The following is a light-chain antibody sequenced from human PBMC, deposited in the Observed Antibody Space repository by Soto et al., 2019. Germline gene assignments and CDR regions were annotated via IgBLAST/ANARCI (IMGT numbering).Light chain of an antibody. V-gene: IGLV2-14*01. CDR1: SSDVGGYNY. Sequence: QSVLTQPASVSGSPGQSITISCTGTSSDVGGYNYVSWDQQHPGKAPKLMIYEVSNRPSGLSNRFSGSKSGNTASLTISGLQAEDEADYYRSSYTSSSTLVFGTGPKAPVL. CDR2: EVS. J-gene: IGLJ1*01. CDR3: SSYTSSSTLV.